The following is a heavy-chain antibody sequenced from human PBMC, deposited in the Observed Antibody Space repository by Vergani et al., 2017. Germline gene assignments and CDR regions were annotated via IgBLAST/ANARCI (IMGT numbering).Heavy chain of an antibody. CDR1: GGSFSGYY. V-gene: IGHV4-34*01. CDR2: MNHSGST. J-gene: IGHJ4*02. D-gene: IGHD6-13*01. CDR3: ARGKGSS. Sequence: QVQLQQWGAGLLKPSETLSLTCAVYGGSFSGYYWGWIRHPPGKGREWIGEMNHSGSTNYNPSLKSRVTISVDTSKNQFSLKLSSVAAADTAVYYCARGKGSSWGEGTLVTVSA.